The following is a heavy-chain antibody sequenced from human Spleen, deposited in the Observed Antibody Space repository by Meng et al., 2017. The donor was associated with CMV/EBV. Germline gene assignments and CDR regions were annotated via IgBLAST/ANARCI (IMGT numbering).Heavy chain of an antibody. D-gene: IGHD5-12*01. CDR3: ARHSTEATINDY. CDR2: ISTSSAFI. CDR1: RFIFSDYY. Sequence: GGSLRLSCAPSRFIFSDYYMSWIRQAPGKGLEWVSSISTSSAFIYYADSVKGRFTISRDDGKNSVYLQMNSLRAEDTAVYYCARHSTEATINDYWGQGTLVTVSS. J-gene: IGHJ4*02. V-gene: IGHV3-21*01.